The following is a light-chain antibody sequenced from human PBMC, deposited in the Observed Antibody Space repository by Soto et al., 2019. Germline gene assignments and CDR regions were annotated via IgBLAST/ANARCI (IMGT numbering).Light chain of an antibody. CDR2: GAS. J-gene: IGKJ1*01. CDR3: QQYNNWPLWT. V-gene: IGKV3-15*01. Sequence: EILMTQSPATLSVSPEERATLSCRASQSVSNNLAWYQQKPGQAPRLLIYGASTRATGIPARFSGSGSGTEFTLTISSLQSEDFAVYYCQQYNNWPLWTFGQGTKVEIK. CDR1: QSVSNN.